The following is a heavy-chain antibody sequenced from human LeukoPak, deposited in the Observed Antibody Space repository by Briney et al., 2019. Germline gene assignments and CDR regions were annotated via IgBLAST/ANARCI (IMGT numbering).Heavy chain of an antibody. CDR3: ASLLAYCGGDCYNDAFDI. Sequence: AGGSLRLSCAASGFTVSSNYMSWVRQAPGKGLEWVSVIYSGGSTYYADSVKGRFTISRDNSKNTLYLQMNSLRAEDTAVYYCASLLAYCGGDCYNDAFDIWGQGTMVTVSS. D-gene: IGHD2-21*02. CDR1: GFTVSSNY. J-gene: IGHJ3*02. CDR2: IYSGGST. V-gene: IGHV3-53*01.